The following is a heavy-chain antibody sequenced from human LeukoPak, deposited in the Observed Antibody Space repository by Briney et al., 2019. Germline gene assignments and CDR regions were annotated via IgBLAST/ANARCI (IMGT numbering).Heavy chain of an antibody. V-gene: IGHV1-69*05. CDR2: IIPIFGTA. Sequence: GALVKVSCKASGGTFSSYAISWVRQAPGQGLEWMGRIIPIFGTANYAQKFQGRVAITTDESTSTAYMELSSLRSEDTAVYYCARGNLERGYFDYWGQGTLVTVSS. CDR1: GGTFSSYA. J-gene: IGHJ4*02. D-gene: IGHD1-1*01. CDR3: ARGNLERGYFDY.